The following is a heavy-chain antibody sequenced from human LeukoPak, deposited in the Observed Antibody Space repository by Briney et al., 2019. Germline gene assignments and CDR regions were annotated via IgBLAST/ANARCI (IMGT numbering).Heavy chain of an antibody. CDR1: GGSFSGYY. D-gene: IGHD6-19*01. CDR3: ARLNAEQWLVLSDYYYYMDV. J-gene: IGHJ6*03. CDR2: INHSGST. Sequence: PSETLSLTCAVYGGSFSGYYWSWIRQPPGKGLEWIGEINHSGSTNYNPSLKSRVTISVDTSKNQFSLKLSSVTAADTAVYYCARLNAEQWLVLSDYYYYMDVWGKGTTVTISS. V-gene: IGHV4-34*01.